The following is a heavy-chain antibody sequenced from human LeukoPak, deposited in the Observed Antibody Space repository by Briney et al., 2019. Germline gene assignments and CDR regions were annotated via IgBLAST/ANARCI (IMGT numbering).Heavy chain of an antibody. Sequence: PGGSLRLSCAASGFTFSSYGMSWVRQAPGKGLKWVSAISGSGGGTYYADSVKGRFTISRDNSKNTLYLQMNSLRAEDTAVYYCAKDMGNGYNGYPYYFDYWGQGTLVTVSS. V-gene: IGHV3-23*01. CDR2: ISGSGGGT. CDR3: AKDMGNGYNGYPYYFDY. J-gene: IGHJ4*02. CDR1: GFTFSSYG. D-gene: IGHD5-24*01.